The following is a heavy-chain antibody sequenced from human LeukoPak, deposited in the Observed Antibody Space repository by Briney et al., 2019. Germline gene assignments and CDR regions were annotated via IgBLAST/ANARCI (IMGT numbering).Heavy chain of an antibody. CDR2: ISSDGSST. CDR3: ATYSGAYSSGWPHY. CDR1: GFTFSRYW. V-gene: IGHV3-74*01. Sequence: GGSLRPSCAASGFTFSRYWMLWVRQAPGKGLVWVSHISSDGSSTRYADSVKGRFTISRDNAKNTLYLQMSSLRAEDTAVYYCATYSGAYSSGWPHYWGQGTLVTVSS. D-gene: IGHD6-19*01. J-gene: IGHJ4*02.